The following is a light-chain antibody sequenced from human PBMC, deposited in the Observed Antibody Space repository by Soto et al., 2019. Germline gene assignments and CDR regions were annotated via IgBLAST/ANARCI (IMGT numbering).Light chain of an antibody. Sequence: QAVVTQPPSAPGTPGQRVTISCSGSSSNIGSNYVYWYQQLPGTAPKLLIYRNNQRPSGVPDRFSGSKSGTSASLAISGLRSEDEADYYCAAWDDSLSVVFGGGTKLTVL. V-gene: IGLV1-47*01. CDR3: AAWDDSLSVV. CDR1: SSNIGSNY. J-gene: IGLJ2*01. CDR2: RNN.